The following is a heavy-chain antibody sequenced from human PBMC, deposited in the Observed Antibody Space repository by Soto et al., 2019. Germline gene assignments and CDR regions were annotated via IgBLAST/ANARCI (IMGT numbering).Heavy chain of an antibody. Sequence: SETLSLTCTVSGGPISSSTYYWGWIRQPPGKGLEWIGTIYYSGTTYYNPSLKSRVTISVDTSKNQFSLKLTSVTAADTAMYYCASFCAGDCYSRYWGQGTLVTVSS. CDR3: ASFCAGDCYSRY. J-gene: IGHJ4*02. V-gene: IGHV4-39*01. CDR2: IYYSGTT. D-gene: IGHD2-21*01. CDR1: GGPISSSTYY.